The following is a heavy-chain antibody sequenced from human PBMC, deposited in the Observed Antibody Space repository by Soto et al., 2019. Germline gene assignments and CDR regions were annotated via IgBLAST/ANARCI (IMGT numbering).Heavy chain of an antibody. CDR1: GFTFSSYA. CDR2: ISGSGGST. CDR3: AKYDVVVVPAAIIDY. J-gene: IGHJ4*02. V-gene: IGHV3-23*01. D-gene: IGHD2-2*02. Sequence: GGSLRLSCAASGFTFSSYAMSWVRRAPGKGLEWVSAISGSGGSTYYADSVKGRFTISRDNSKNTLYLQMNSLRAEDTAVYYCAKYDVVVVPAAIIDYWGQGTLVTVSS.